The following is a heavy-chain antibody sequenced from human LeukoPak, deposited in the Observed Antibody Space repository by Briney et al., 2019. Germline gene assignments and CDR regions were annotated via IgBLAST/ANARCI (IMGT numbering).Heavy chain of an antibody. D-gene: IGHD2-15*01. CDR1: GFTFDDYA. J-gene: IGHJ6*02. CDR3: AKDVGSAITSALVLDV. Sequence: GGSLRLSCAASGFTFDDYAMHWVRQAPGKGLEWVSGITWNRDNIGYGDSVKGRFTISRDNVKNALYLQMNSLRPEDTALYYCAKDVGSAITSALVLDVWGQGTTVIVSS. CDR2: ITWNRDNI. V-gene: IGHV3-9*01.